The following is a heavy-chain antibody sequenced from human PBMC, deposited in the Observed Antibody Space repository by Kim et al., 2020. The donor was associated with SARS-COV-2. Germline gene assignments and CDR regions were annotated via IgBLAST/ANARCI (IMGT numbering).Heavy chain of an antibody. V-gene: IGHV3-7*01. CDR3: ARDYNLGIAAAGRDYYYYGMDV. J-gene: IGHJ6*02. D-gene: IGHD6-13*01. Sequence: GGSLRLSCAASGFTFSSYWMSWVRQAPGKGLEWVANIKQDGSEKYYVDSVKGRFTISRDNAKNSLYLQMNSLRAEDTAVYYCARDYNLGIAAAGRDYYYYGMDVWGQGTTVTVSS. CDR2: IKQDGSEK. CDR1: GFTFSSYW.